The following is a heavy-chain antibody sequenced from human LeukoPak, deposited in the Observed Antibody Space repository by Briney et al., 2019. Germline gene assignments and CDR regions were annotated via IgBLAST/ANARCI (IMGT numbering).Heavy chain of an antibody. CDR2: ISSISSYI. CDR3: ARDFWAYRFWSGGYFDY. J-gene: IGHJ4*02. D-gene: IGHD3-3*01. CDR1: GFSFSTYN. V-gene: IGHV3-21*01. Sequence: GGSLRLSCAASGFSFSTYNMNWVRQAPGKGLEWVSSISSISSYIYYADSVKGRFTISRDNAKNSLYLQMNSLRAEDTAVYYCARDFWAYRFWSGGYFDYWGQGTLVTVSS.